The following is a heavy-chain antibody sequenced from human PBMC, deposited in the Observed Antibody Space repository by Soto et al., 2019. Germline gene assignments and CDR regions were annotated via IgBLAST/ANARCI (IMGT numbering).Heavy chain of an antibody. CDR2: INPSGGST. V-gene: IGHV1-46*01. Sequence: ASLKVSCKTSGSTFTSYYMHCVRHTPGQGLELMGIINPSGGSTSYAQNFQGRVTMTRDTSTSTVYMELSSLRSEDTAVYYCARDRESSGWYRSGATNDAFDIWGQGTMVTVSS. CDR3: ARDRESSGWYRSGATNDAFDI. CDR1: GSTFTSYY. J-gene: IGHJ3*02. D-gene: IGHD6-19*01.